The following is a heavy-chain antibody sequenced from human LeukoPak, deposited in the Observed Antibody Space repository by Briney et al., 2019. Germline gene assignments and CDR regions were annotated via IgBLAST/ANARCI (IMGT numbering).Heavy chain of an antibody. CDR2: IKQDGSEK. CDR3: ARDGFGTGSN. V-gene: IGHV3-7*03. CDR1: GLTFSNYW. J-gene: IGHJ4*02. Sequence: GGSLRLSCAASGLTFSNYWMDWVRQAPGRGLEWVANIKQDGSEKNYVDSVKGRFIISGDNAKNSLYLQMNTLRADDTAVYYCARDGFGTGSNWGQGTLVTVSS. D-gene: IGHD3-16*01.